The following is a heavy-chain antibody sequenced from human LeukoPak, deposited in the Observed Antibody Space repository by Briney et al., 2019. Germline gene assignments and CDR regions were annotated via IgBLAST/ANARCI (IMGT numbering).Heavy chain of an antibody. J-gene: IGHJ1*01. CDR1: GYTFTSYD. D-gene: IGHD2-15*01. V-gene: IGHV1-8*01. CDR2: MNPNSGNT. CDR3: ARRGEDVYCSGGSCYHEYFQH. Sequence: GASVKVSCKASGYTFTSYDINWVRQATGQGLEWVGWMNPNSGNTGYAQKFQGRVTMTRNTSISTAYMELSSLRSEDTAVYYCARRGEDVYCSGGSCYHEYFQHWGQGTLVTVSS.